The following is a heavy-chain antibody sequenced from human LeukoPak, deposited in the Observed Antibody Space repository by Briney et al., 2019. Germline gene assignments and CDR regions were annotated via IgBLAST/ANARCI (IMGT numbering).Heavy chain of an antibody. CDR2: INHSGST. CDR1: VGSFSGYY. V-gene: IGHV4-34*01. J-gene: IGHJ5*02. D-gene: IGHD3-22*01. CDR3: ARVNYYGSGGYYWWFDP. Sequence: ETLSLTCAVYVGSFSGYYWSWIRQPPGKGLEWIGEINHSGSTNYNPSLKSRVTTSIDPSKNQVSLKLTSVTAADTAVYYCARVNYYGSGGYYWWFDPWGQGTLVTVSS.